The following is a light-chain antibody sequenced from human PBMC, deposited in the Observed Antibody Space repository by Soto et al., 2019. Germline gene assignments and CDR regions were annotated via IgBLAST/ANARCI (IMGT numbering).Light chain of an antibody. J-gene: IGKJ4*01. Sequence: EMAVTQSPATLSVSPGERASLSCRASQSVASNLAWYQQKPGQTPRLLIYAASTRATGIPARFSGSGSGTDFNLTITSLQSEDFATYYCQQYNNWPVTFGGGTKVDIK. V-gene: IGKV3-15*01. CDR3: QQYNNWPVT. CDR1: QSVASN. CDR2: AAS.